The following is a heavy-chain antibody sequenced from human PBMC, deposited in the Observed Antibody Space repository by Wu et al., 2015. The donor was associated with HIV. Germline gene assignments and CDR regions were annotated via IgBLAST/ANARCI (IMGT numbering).Heavy chain of an antibody. D-gene: IGHD6-13*01. V-gene: IGHV1-2*02. Sequence: QVQLVQSGAEMKKPGASVKVSCKASGYIFTGYFMHWVRQAPGQGLEWMGWINTNSGGTNYAQKFQGRVTVTRDTSINTAYMELSRLTSDDTAVYYCNRGMQQWVNDAFDTWGQGTMVTISS. CDR1: GYIFTGYF. CDR3: NRGMQQWVNDAFDT. J-gene: IGHJ3*02. CDR2: INTNSGGT.